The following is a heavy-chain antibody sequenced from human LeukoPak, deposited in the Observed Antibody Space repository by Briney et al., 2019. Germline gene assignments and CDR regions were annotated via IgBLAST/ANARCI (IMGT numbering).Heavy chain of an antibody. CDR3: AREGYSYAFDY. CDR2: INSDGSST. D-gene: IGHD5-18*01. Sequence: GGSLRLSCAASGFTFSSYWMHWLRQAPGKGLVWVSRINSDGSSTSYADSVKGRFTISRDNAKNTLYLQMNSLRAEDTAVYYCAREGYSYAFDYWGQGTLVTVSS. V-gene: IGHV3-74*01. J-gene: IGHJ4*02. CDR1: GFTFSSYW.